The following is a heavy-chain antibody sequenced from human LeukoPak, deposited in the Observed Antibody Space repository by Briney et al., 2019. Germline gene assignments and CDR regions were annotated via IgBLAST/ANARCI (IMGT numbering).Heavy chain of an antibody. Sequence: SETLSLTCAVYGGSFSGYYWSWIRQPPGKGLEWIGEINHSGSTNYNPSLKSRVTISVDTSKNQFSLKLSSVTAADTAVYYCAREKRPGYYYGSGSCWAFDYWGQGTLVTVSS. D-gene: IGHD3-10*01. CDR1: GGSFSGYY. CDR2: INHSGST. CDR3: AREKRPGYYYGSGSCWAFDY. J-gene: IGHJ4*02. V-gene: IGHV4-34*01.